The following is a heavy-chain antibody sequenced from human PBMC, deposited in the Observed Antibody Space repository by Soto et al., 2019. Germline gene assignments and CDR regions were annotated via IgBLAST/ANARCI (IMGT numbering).Heavy chain of an antibody. V-gene: IGHV4-59*01. CDR3: ARGTDYDSSDY. CDR2: IYYSGST. J-gene: IGHJ4*02. Sequence: QVQLQESGPGLVKPSETLSLTCTVSGGSISSYYWSWIRQPPGKGLEWIGYIYYSGSTNYNPSLKSRGTISVDTSKNQFSLKLSSVTAADTAVYYCARGTDYDSSDYWGQGTLVTVSS. D-gene: IGHD3-22*01. CDR1: GGSISSYY.